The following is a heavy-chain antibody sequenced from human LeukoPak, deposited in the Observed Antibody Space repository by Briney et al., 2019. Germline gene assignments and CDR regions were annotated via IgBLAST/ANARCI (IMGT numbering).Heavy chain of an antibody. J-gene: IGHJ6*02. CDR1: GFTFSSYS. Sequence: PGGSLRLSCAASGFTFSSYSMNWVRQAPGKGLEWVAVIWYDGSNKYYADSVKGRFTISRDNSKNTLYLQMNSLRAEDTAVYYCARDHLDSSSWSYYYGMDVWGQGTTVTVSS. CDR3: ARDHLDSSSWSYYYGMDV. D-gene: IGHD6-13*01. V-gene: IGHV3-33*08. CDR2: IWYDGSNK.